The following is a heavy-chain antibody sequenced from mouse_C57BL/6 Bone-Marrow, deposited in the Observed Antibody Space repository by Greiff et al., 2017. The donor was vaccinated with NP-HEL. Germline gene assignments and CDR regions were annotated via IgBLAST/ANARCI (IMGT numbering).Heavy chain of an antibody. Sequence: QVTLKVCGPGILQSSQTLSLTCSFSGFSLSTSGMGVSWIRQPSGKGLEWLAHIYWDDDKRYNPSLKSRLTISKDTSRNQVFLKITSVDTADTATYYCARSLHYYGSSPYWYFDVWGTGTTVTVSS. CDR2: IYWDDDK. J-gene: IGHJ1*03. V-gene: IGHV8-12*01. D-gene: IGHD1-1*01. CDR1: GFSLSTSGMG. CDR3: ARSLHYYGSSPYWYFDV.